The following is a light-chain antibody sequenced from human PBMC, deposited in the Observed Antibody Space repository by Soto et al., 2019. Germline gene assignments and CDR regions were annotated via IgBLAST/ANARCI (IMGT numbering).Light chain of an antibody. CDR1: QSVGNS. J-gene: IGKJ4*02. CDR2: DAS. V-gene: IGKV1-5*01. CDR3: QQYNTYGLT. Sequence: DIQMTQSPSTLSASVGDRVSITCRASQSVGNSLAWYQQRPGKAPKLLIFDASTLESGVPSKFSGSGSDTEFTFTISSLQPDDSATCYCQQYNTYGLTFGGGTKVEIK.